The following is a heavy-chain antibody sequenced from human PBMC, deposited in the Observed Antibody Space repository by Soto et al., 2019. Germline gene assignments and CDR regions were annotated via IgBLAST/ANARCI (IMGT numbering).Heavy chain of an antibody. Sequence: QVQLVQSGAEVKKPGSSVKVSCKASGGTFSSYAISWVRQAPGQGLEWMGGIIPIFGTANYAQKFQGRVTXXAXEXXSPAYMELSSLRSEDTAVYYCARTRGLYGDYPFDYWGQGTLVTVSS. D-gene: IGHD4-17*01. J-gene: IGHJ4*02. CDR1: GGTFSSYA. CDR2: IIPIFGTA. V-gene: IGHV1-69*12. CDR3: ARTRGLYGDYPFDY.